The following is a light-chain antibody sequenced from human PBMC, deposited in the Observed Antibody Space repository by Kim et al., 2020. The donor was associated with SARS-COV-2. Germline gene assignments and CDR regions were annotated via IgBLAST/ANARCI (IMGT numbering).Light chain of an antibody. CDR2: DAS. Sequence: PGERATLSCRASQSVSNSRLAWYQQKPGQAPRLLIYDASSRATGITDRFSGSGSGTDFTLTISRLEPEDFAVCYCQQYGASSLTFGGGTKVDTK. CDR3: QQYGASSLT. J-gene: IGKJ4*01. CDR1: QSVSNSR. V-gene: IGKV3-20*01.